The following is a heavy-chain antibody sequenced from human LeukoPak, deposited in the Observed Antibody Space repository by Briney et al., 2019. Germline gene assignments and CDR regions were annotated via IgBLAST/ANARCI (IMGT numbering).Heavy chain of an antibody. D-gene: IGHD5-24*01. CDR3: ARVGDGHNRPPDF. J-gene: IGHJ4*02. CDR1: SGSFSGHY. Sequence: SRTLSLTCAVYSGSFSGHYWSWIRQPPGKGLEWIGEINQSGNTNYNPSLKSRVIISAATSKNQISLKLRSVTAADTAVYYCARVGDGHNRPPDFWGQGTLVVVSS. CDR2: INQSGNT. V-gene: IGHV4-34*01.